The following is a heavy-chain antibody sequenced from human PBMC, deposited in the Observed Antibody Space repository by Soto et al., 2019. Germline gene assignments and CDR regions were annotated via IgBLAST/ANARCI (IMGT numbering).Heavy chain of an antibody. Sequence: EVQLVESGGGLVKPGGSLRLSCAASGFTVGTYSMNWVRQAPGKGLEWVSSISTSGEYIYYADSVKGRATISRDNAKNSLYLQMNSLRAEDTAVYYCARPLYDFGDYTDAFDVWGQGTLVTVSS. CDR2: ISTSGEYI. CDR3: ARPLYDFGDYTDAFDV. V-gene: IGHV3-21*01. CDR1: GFTVGTYS. D-gene: IGHD4-17*01. J-gene: IGHJ3*01.